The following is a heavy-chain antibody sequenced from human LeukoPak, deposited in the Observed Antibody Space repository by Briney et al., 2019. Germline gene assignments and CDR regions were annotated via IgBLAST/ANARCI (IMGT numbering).Heavy chain of an antibody. J-gene: IGHJ4*02. CDR2: ISSSGSTI. V-gene: IGHV3-48*03. D-gene: IGHD3-9*01. CDR1: GFTFSSYE. CDR3: ARGGPWDILTGYYGWFDY. Sequence: GGSLRLSCAASGFTFSSYEMNWVRQAPGKGLEGVSYISSSGSTIYYADSVKGRFTISRDNAKNSLYLQMNSLRAEDTAVYYCARGGPWDILTGYYGWFDYWGQGTLVTVSS.